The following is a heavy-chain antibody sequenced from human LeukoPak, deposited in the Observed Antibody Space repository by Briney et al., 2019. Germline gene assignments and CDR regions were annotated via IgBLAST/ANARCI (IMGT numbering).Heavy chain of an antibody. CDR3: ARDTALIRTPGGPDY. Sequence: GASVKVSCKASGYTFASYGISWVRQAPGQGLEWMGWISAYNGDTKYAQHLQGRVTLTTDTSTGTAYMELRSLTSDDTALYYCARDTALIRTPGGPDYWGQGTLVTVSS. D-gene: IGHD2-8*02. J-gene: IGHJ4*02. V-gene: IGHV1-18*01. CDR2: ISAYNGDT. CDR1: GYTFASYG.